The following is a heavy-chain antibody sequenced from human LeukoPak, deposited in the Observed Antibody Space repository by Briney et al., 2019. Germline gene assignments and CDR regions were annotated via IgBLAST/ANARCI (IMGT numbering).Heavy chain of an antibody. J-gene: IGHJ4*02. CDR3: ASSISSWYGAGY. CDR2: MYGGGNT. Sequence: GGSLRLSCAASGXTVSSIYLSWVRQAPGKGLEWVSVMYGGGNTYYADSVKGRFTISRDNSKNTLYLQMNSLRAEDTAVYYCASSISSWYGAGYWGQGTLVTVSS. D-gene: IGHD6-13*01. CDR1: GXTVSSIY. V-gene: IGHV3-53*01.